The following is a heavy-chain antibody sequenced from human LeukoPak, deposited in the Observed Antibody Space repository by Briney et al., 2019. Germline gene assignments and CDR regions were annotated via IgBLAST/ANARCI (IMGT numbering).Heavy chain of an antibody. CDR3: ARQIRYTYDPNWFHP. CDR2: IYYGGNI. CDR1: SDSIAATSYY. D-gene: IGHD5-12*01. J-gene: IGHJ5*02. V-gene: IGHV4-39*01. Sequence: SETLSLTCSVSSDSIAATSYYWAWIRQPPGKGLEWIGSIYYGGNINYAPSLQSRVTISIDTSKNQFSLSLTSVTAADTAVYFCARQIRYTYDPNWFHPWGQGTLVTVSS.